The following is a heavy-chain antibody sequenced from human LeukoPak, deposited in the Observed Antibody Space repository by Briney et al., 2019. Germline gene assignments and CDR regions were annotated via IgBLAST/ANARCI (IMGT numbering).Heavy chain of an antibody. V-gene: IGHV4-34*01. J-gene: IGHJ1*01. CDR3: ARGPYYYDSSGYYGLSH. CDR2: INHSGST. CDR1: GGSFSGYY. D-gene: IGHD3-22*01. Sequence: SETLSLTCAAYGGSFSGYYWSWIRQPPGKGLEWIGEINHSGSTNYNPSLKSRVTISVDTSKNQFSLKLSSVTAADTAVYYCARGPYYYDSSGYYGLSHWGQGTLVTVSS.